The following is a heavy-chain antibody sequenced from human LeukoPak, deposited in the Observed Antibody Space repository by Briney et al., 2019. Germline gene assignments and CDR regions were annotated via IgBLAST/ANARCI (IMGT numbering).Heavy chain of an antibody. CDR2: ISGSGGST. CDR1: GFTFSSYA. D-gene: IGHD3-22*01. V-gene: IGHV3-23*01. CDR3: ATYYDSSGYPNFDY. Sequence: GGSLRLSCAASGFTFSSYAMSWVRQAPGKGLEWVSAISGSGGSTYYADSVKGRFTISRDNSKNTLYLQMNSLRAEDTAVYYCATYYDSSGYPNFDYWGQGTLVTVSS. J-gene: IGHJ4*02.